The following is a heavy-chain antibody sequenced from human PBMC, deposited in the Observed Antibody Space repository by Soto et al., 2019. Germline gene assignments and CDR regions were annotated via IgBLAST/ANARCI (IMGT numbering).Heavy chain of an antibody. J-gene: IGHJ6*02. Sequence: EVQLVESGGGLVQPGGSLRLSCAASGFIFSNSAIHWVRQASGKGLEWVGRIRNKANSYATGYGASVKGRFTISRDDSKNREYLEKNSLTTEDTAVYYCARGECLGPNYGVDVWGQGTTVTVSS. V-gene: IGHV3-73*02. CDR2: IRNKANSYAT. CDR3: ARGECLGPNYGVDV. CDR1: GFIFSNSA. D-gene: IGHD3-16*01.